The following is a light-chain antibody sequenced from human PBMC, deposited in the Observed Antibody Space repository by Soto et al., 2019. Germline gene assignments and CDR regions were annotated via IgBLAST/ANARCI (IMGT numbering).Light chain of an antibody. V-gene: IGLV2-23*02. CDR2: EVS. Sequence: QSALTQPASVSGSPGQSITISCTGSSSDVGVSNLVSWYQQHPGKAPKLIIYEVSQRPSGVSNRFSGSKSGNTASLTISGLQADDGGDYYCCSYENRRSLFGAGTKVTVL. CDR3: CSYENRRSL. J-gene: IGLJ3*02. CDR1: SSDVGVSNL.